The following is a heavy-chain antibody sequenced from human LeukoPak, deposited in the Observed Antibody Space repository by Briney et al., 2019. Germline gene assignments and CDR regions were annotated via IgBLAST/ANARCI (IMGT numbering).Heavy chain of an antibody. Sequence: GGSLRLSCAASGFTFSSYAMHWVRQAPGKGLEYVSAISSNGGSTYYANSVKGRFTISRDNSKNTLYLQMGSLRAEDMAVYYCARAYGSGSYYDYWGQGTLVTVSS. CDR2: ISSNGGST. CDR1: GFTFSSYA. CDR3: ARAYGSGSYYDY. V-gene: IGHV3-64*01. D-gene: IGHD3-10*01. J-gene: IGHJ4*02.